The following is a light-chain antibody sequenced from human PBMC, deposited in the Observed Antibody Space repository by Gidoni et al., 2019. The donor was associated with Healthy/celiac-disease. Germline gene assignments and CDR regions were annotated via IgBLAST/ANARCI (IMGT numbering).Light chain of an antibody. CDR3: SSYTSSSPWV. CDR2: DVS. J-gene: IGLJ3*02. CDR1: SSDVGGYNY. Sequence: QSALTQPASVSGSPGQSITISCTGTSSDVGGYNYVSWYQQNPVKAPKLMIYDVSNRPAGVSNRFSGSKSGNTASLTISVLQAEDEADYYCSSYTSSSPWVFGGGTKLTVL. V-gene: IGLV2-14*01.